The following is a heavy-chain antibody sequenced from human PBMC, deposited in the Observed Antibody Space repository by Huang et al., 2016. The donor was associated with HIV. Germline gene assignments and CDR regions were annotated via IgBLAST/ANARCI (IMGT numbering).Heavy chain of an antibody. CDR2: CDAIEGET. D-gene: IGHD3-3*01. CDR3: VTSRKTISGGRVGWFDP. J-gene: IGHJ5*02. CDR1: GKRVSEVA. Sequence: QVQLVQFGAEVKKPGASVKVSCKGSGKRVSEVAMHWVRQAPGKGLEWMEGCDAIEGETVYPQKVKGRVSMTEDTSTDTAYMELSGLRSDDTAVYYCVTSRKTISGGRVGWFDPWGQGTLVTVSS. V-gene: IGHV1-24*01.